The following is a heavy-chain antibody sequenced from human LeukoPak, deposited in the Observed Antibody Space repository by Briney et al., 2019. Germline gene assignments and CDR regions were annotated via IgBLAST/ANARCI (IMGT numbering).Heavy chain of an antibody. Sequence: GGSLRLSCAASGFTFSSYWMHWVRQAPGKGLVWVSRINSDGRTTNYADSVKGRFTISRDNAKNTLYLQMNSLRAEDTAVYYCARRSSGSPPYYFDYWGQGTLVTVSS. J-gene: IGHJ4*02. CDR1: GFTFSSYW. D-gene: IGHD1-26*01. V-gene: IGHV3-74*01. CDR3: ARRSSGSPPYYFDY. CDR2: INSDGRTT.